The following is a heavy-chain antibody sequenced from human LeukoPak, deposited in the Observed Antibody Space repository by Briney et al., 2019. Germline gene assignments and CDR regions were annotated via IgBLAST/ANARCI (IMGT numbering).Heavy chain of an antibody. J-gene: IGHJ4*02. D-gene: IGHD6-13*01. CDR1: GVTFSNAW. CDR3: TTDRGAAAGTGY. Sequence: GGSLRLSRAASGVTFSNAWMSWGRQAPGKGLEWVGRIKSKTDGGTTDYAAPVKGRFTISRDDSKNTLYLQMNSLKTEDTAVYYCTTDRGAAAGTGYWGQGTLVTVSS. V-gene: IGHV3-15*01. CDR2: IKSKTDGGTT.